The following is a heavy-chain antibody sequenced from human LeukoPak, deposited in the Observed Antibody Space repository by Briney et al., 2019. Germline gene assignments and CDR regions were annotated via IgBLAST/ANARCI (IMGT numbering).Heavy chain of an antibody. V-gene: IGHV3-11*01. D-gene: IGHD3-22*01. CDR3: ARANYYDSSGYLTYFDY. CDR2: IYSSGSTI. J-gene: IGHJ4*02. Sequence: GGSLRLLCGASGFHFNCYYMLWIRPAPGKGVEWGSYIYSSGSTIYYADSVKGRFTISRDNAKNSLYPQMNSLRAEDTAVYYYARANYYDSSGYLTYFDYWGQGTLVTVSS. CDR1: GFHFNCYY.